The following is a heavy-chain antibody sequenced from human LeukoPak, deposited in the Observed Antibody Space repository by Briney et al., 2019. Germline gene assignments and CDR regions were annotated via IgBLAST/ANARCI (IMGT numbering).Heavy chain of an antibody. V-gene: IGHV3-21*01. CDR1: GFTFSNYG. CDR2: ISSSSSYI. J-gene: IGHJ6*02. CDR3: ARGRGYSSSSTDMDV. D-gene: IGHD6-6*01. Sequence: PGGSLRLSCAASGFTFSNYGMNWVRQAPGKGLEWVSSISSSSSYIYYADSVKGRFTISRDNAENSLHLQMNSLRAEDTAVYYCARGRGYSSSSTDMDVWGRGTTVTVSS.